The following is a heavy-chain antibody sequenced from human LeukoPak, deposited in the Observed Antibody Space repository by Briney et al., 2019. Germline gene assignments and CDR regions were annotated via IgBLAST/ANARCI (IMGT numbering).Heavy chain of an antibody. CDR2: IIPIFGTA. D-gene: IGHD1-20*01. J-gene: IGHJ4*02. CDR3: ARARYSWNDDNYFDY. Sequence: ASVKVSCKASGGTFSSYAISWVRQAPGQGLEWMGGIIPIFGTANYAQKFQGRVTITTDEPTSTAYMELSSLRSEDTAVYYCARARYSWNDDNYFDYWGQGTLVTVSS. CDR1: GGTFSSYA. V-gene: IGHV1-69*05.